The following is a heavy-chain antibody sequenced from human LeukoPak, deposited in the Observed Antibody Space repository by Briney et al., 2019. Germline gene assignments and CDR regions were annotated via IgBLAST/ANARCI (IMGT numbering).Heavy chain of an antibody. CDR3: ARPGSGSSLNWFDP. V-gene: IGHV4-31*03. CDR2: IYYSGST. Sequence: SETLSLTCTVSGGSLSSGGYYWSWISQHPGKGLEWIGYIYYSGSTYYNPSLKSRVTISVDKSKNQFSLKLSSVTAADTAVYYCARPGSGSSLNWFDPWGQGTLVTVSS. D-gene: IGHD3-10*01. CDR1: GGSLSSGGYY. J-gene: IGHJ5*02.